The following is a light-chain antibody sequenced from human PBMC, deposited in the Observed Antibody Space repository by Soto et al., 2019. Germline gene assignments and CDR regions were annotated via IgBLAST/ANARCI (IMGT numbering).Light chain of an antibody. CDR2: WAS. CDR1: XXLLYSSNNKNY. Sequence: DIVMTQSPDSLAVSLGEXXXXXXXXXXXLLYSSNNKNYLAWYQQKPGQPPKLLIYWASTRESGVPDRFSGSGSGTDFTLTISSLQAEDVAVYYCQQYYSTPQTFGQGTKVDIK. V-gene: IGKV4-1*01. J-gene: IGKJ1*01. CDR3: QQYYSTPQT.